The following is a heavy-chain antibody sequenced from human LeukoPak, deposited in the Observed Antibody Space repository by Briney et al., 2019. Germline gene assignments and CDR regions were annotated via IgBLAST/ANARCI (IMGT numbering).Heavy chain of an antibody. CDR1: GFTFSSYE. Sequence: GGSLRLSCAASGFTFSSYEMNWVRQAPGKGLEWVSYISSSGSTIYYADSVKGRFTISRDNAKNSLYLQMNSLRAEDTAVYYCARVRDSSGYHPAFDIWGQGTMVTVSS. D-gene: IGHD3-22*01. CDR3: ARVRDSSGYHPAFDI. V-gene: IGHV3-48*03. CDR2: ISSSGSTI. J-gene: IGHJ3*02.